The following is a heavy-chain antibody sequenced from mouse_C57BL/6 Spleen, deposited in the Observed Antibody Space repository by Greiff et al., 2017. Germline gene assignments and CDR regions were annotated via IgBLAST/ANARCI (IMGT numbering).Heavy chain of an antibody. CDR2: IDPSDSYT. V-gene: IGHV1-59*01. J-gene: IGHJ4*01. CDR3: ARGRGVHAMDY. Sequence: QVQLQQPGAELVRPGTSVKLSCKASGYTFTSYWMHWVKQRPGQGLEWIGVIDPSDSYTNYNQKFKGKATLTVDTSSSTAYMQLSSLTSEDSAVYYCARGRGVHAMDYWGQGTSVTVSS. CDR1: GYTFTSYW.